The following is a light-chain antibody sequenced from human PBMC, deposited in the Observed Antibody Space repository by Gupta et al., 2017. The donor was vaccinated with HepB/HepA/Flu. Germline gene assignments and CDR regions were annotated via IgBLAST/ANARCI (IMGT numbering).Light chain of an antibody. Sequence: DIVMTQSPDSLAVSLGERATINCKSSQSVLNRSNNKNYLAWYQQKAGQPPKLLIYWASTREFGVPDRFSGSGSGTDFTLTISSLQAEDVAVYYCQQDASSSWTFGQGTKVEIK. CDR1: QSVLNRSNNKNY. CDR3: QQDASSSWT. V-gene: IGKV4-1*01. J-gene: IGKJ1*01. CDR2: WAS.